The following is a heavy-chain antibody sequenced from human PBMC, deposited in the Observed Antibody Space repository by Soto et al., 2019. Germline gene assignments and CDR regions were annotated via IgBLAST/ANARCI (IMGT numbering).Heavy chain of an antibody. CDR1: GGSISSSSYY. CDR3: ARHRARNWFDP. Sequence: PXATLSLTCIVCGGSISSSSYYGGWIRQPPGKGLEWIGSIYYSGSTYYNPSLKSRVTISVDTSRNQFSLKLSSVTAADTAVFYCARHRARNWFDPWGQGTLVTVSS. D-gene: IGHD6-6*01. CDR2: IYYSGST. J-gene: IGHJ5*02. V-gene: IGHV4-39*01.